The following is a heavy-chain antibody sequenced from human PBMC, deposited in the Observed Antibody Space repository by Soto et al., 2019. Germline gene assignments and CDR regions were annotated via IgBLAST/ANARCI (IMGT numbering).Heavy chain of an antibody. V-gene: IGHV1-69*05. CDR2: IIPIFGTA. Sequence: SVKVSCKASGGTFSSYAISWVRQAPGQGLEWMGGIIPIFGTANYAQKFQGRVTITTDKSTSTAYMELSSLRSEDTAVYYCARGRFFYDSSGYYPYYFDYWGQGTLVTVSS. J-gene: IGHJ4*02. CDR1: GGTFSSYA. CDR3: ARGRFFYDSSGYYPYYFDY. D-gene: IGHD3-22*01.